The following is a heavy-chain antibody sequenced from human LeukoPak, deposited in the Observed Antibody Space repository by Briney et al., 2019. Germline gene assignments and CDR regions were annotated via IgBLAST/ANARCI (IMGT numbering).Heavy chain of an antibody. Sequence: ASMKDSCKASGYTFTGYYMHWVRQAPGQGLEWMGWINPNSGGTNYAQKFQGRVTMTRDTSISTAYMELSRLRSDDTAVYYCARVIAARRDWFDPWGQGTLVTVSS. CDR2: INPNSGGT. D-gene: IGHD6-6*01. CDR3: ARVIAARRDWFDP. CDR1: GYTFTGYY. V-gene: IGHV1-2*02. J-gene: IGHJ5*02.